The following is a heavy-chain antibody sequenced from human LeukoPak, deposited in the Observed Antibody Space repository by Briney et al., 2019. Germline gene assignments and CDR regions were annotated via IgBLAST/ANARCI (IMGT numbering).Heavy chain of an antibody. V-gene: IGHV4-59*01. J-gene: IGHJ3*02. D-gene: IGHD4-17*01. Sequence: SETLSLTCTVSGGSLSSYYWSWIRQPPGKGLEWIGYIYYSGSTNYNPSLKSRVTISVDTSKNQFSLKLSSVTAADTAVYYCARTYGDDAFDIWGQGTMVTVPS. CDR3: ARTYGDDAFDI. CDR2: IYYSGST. CDR1: GGSLSSYY.